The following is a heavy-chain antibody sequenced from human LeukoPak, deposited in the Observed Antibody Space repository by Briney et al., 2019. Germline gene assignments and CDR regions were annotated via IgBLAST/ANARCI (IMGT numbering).Heavy chain of an antibody. CDR3: ARDLNYDFWSGYYTHHGMDV. V-gene: IGHV1-2*02. CDR1: GYTFTGYY. Sequence: ASVKVSCKASGYTFTGYYTHWARQAPGQGLEWMGWINPNSGGTNYAQKFQGRVTMTRGTSISTAYMELSRLRSDDTAVYYCARDLNYDFWSGYYTHHGMDVWGQGTTVTVSS. CDR2: INPNSGGT. J-gene: IGHJ6*02. D-gene: IGHD3-3*01.